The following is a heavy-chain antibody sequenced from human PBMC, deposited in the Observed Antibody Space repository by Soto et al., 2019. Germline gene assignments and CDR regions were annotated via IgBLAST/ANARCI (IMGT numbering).Heavy chain of an antibody. D-gene: IGHD2-2*01. J-gene: IGHJ6*02. CDR1: GCIFSDHY. CDR2: SRQKGKSYTT. CDR3: AREVNNVEVPGYAMDV. Sequence: WVSLRLSCAASGCIFSDHYIDWVRQAPGKGLEWGGGSRQKGKSYTTEYAASVRDRYAISRDYSNNSLYLQMNSLKIEDTAVYYCAREVNNVEVPGYAMDVCGQGTTVTVSS. V-gene: IGHV3-72*01.